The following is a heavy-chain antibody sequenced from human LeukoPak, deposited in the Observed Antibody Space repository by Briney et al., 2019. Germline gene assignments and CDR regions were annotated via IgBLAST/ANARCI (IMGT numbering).Heavy chain of an antibody. V-gene: IGHV3-30*02. CDR2: IRYDGSKN. D-gene: IGHD1-1*01. Sequence: GGSLRLSCTASGFSFRSHAMHWVRQAQGKGREWVAFIRYDGSKNFYADSVKGRFTIFRDNSKNTLYLQMNSLRAEDTAVYYCARDDNGDYWGQGTLVTVSS. J-gene: IGHJ4*02. CDR1: GFSFRSHA. CDR3: ARDDNGDY.